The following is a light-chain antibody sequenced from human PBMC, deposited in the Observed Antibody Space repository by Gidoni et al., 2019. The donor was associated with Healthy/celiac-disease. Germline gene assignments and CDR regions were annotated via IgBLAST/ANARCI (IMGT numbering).Light chain of an antibody. Sequence: EIVLTQSPGTLSLSPGERATLSCRASQSVSSSYLAWYQQKPGQAPRLLIYGASSRATGIPDSFSGSGSGTDFTLTISRLEPEDFAVYYCQQYGSSPPVTFGQGTKVEIK. CDR1: QSVSSSY. V-gene: IGKV3-20*01. CDR2: GAS. J-gene: IGKJ1*01. CDR3: QQYGSSPPVT.